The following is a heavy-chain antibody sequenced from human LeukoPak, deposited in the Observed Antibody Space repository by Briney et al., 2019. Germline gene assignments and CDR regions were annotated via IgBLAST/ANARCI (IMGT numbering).Heavy chain of an antibody. CDR2: INPNSGGT. Sequence: ASVKVSCEALGYTFTDHYFHWLRQAPGQGPEWMGWINPNSGGTNYAQKFQGRVTMTRDTSISTAYMELSRLRSDDTAVYYCASYDSSGYYYGAFDIWGQGTMVTVSS. D-gene: IGHD3-22*01. CDR1: GYTFTDHY. CDR3: ASYDSSGYYYGAFDI. J-gene: IGHJ3*02. V-gene: IGHV1-2*02.